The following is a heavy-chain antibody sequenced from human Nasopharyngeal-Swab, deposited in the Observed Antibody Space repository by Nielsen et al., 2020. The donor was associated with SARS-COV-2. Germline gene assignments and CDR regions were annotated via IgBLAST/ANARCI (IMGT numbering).Heavy chain of an antibody. D-gene: IGHD3-16*01. V-gene: IGHV4-39*01. J-gene: IGHJ6*03. CDR3: ARWGAGYYYYMDV. Sequence: SETLSLTCTVSGGSISSSSYYWGWIRQPPGKGLEWIGSIYYSGSTYYNPSLKSRVTISVDTSKNQFSLKLSSVTAADTAVYYCARWGAGYYYYMDVWGKGTTVTVSS. CDR2: IYYSGST. CDR1: GGSISSSSYY.